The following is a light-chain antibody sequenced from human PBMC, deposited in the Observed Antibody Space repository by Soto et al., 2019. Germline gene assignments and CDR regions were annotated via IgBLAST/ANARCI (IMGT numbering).Light chain of an antibody. CDR3: QQYNSYSRT. CDR2: DAS. V-gene: IGKV1-5*01. Sequence: DIQMTQSPSTLSASVGDRVTITCRASQSINNWMAWYQQKPGKAPKLLIYDASSLEGGVPSRFSGSGSGTEFTLTISSLQPDDFATYSCQQYNSYSRTFGQGTKVDIK. J-gene: IGKJ1*01. CDR1: QSINNW.